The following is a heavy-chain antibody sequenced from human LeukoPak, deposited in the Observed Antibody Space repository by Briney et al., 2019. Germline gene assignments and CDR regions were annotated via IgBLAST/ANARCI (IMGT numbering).Heavy chain of an antibody. CDR1: GGSFSGYY. Sequence: SETLSLTCAVYGGSFSGYYWSWIRQPPGKGLEWIGEINHSGSTNYNPSLKSRVTISVDTSKNQFSLKLSSVTAADTAVYYCARGYPHIPTLECPPWFDPWGQGTLVTVSS. J-gene: IGHJ5*02. V-gene: IGHV4-34*01. CDR2: INHSGST. D-gene: IGHD3-3*01. CDR3: ARGYPHIPTLECPPWFDP.